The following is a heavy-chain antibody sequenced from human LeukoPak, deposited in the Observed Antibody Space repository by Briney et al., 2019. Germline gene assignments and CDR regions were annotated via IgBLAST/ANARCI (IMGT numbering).Heavy chain of an antibody. Sequence: GGSLRLSCAASGFTLSGYWMTWGRQAPGEGLEWGSSIKQDGSEKYYVDSVKGRFTISTDNAENSLYLKTHSLTAEDTDVYYCARDGGYCSCGTSYSTHWGQGTLVIVSS. CDR1: GFTLSGYW. D-gene: IGHD2-15*01. CDR2: IKQDGSEK. V-gene: IGHV3-7*05. CDR3: ARDGGYCSCGTSYSTH. J-gene: IGHJ4*02.